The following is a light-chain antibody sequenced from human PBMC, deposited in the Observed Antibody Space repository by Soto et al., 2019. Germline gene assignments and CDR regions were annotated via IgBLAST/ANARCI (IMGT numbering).Light chain of an antibody. CDR2: GAS. Sequence: IVLTHSPGTLSLSPLERATLSFMASQSVSSSYLAWYQLKPGQAPRLLIYGASSRATGIPDRFSGSGSGTDFTLTISRLDPEDFAVYFCQQYGSSPRTFGQGTKVDIK. V-gene: IGKV3-20*01. J-gene: IGKJ1*01. CDR3: QQYGSSPRT. CDR1: QSVSSSY.